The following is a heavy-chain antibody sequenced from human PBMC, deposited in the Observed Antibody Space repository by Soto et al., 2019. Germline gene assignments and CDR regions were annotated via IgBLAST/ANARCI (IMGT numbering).Heavy chain of an antibody. D-gene: IGHD7-27*01. CDR1: GFTFSSYS. Sequence: PGGSLRLSCAASGFTFSSYSMNWVRQAPGKGLEWVSYISSSSSTIYYADSVKGRFTISRDNARNSLYLQMNSLRAEDTAVYYCARDLSWGSNWYYYMDVWGKGTTVTVSS. CDR3: ARDLSWGSNWYYYMDV. J-gene: IGHJ6*03. V-gene: IGHV3-48*01. CDR2: ISSSSSTI.